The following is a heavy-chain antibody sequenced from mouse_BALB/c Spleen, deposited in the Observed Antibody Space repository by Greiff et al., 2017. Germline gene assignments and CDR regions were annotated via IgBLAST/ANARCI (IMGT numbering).Heavy chain of an antibody. CDR2: ISSGGSYT. CDR1: GFTFSSYG. D-gene: IGHD2-14*01. CDR3: ASLYYRYYAMDY. Sequence: EVQVVESGGDLVKPGGSLKLSCAASGFTFSSYGMSWVRQTPDKRLEWVATISSGGSYTYYPDSVKGRFTISRDNAKNTLYLQMSSLKSEDTAMYYCASLYYRYYAMDYWGQGTSVTVSS. J-gene: IGHJ4*01. V-gene: IGHV5-6*01.